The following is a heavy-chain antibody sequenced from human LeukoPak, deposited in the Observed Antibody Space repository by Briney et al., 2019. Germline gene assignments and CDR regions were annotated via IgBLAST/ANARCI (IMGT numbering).Heavy chain of an antibody. V-gene: IGHV3-9*01. CDR3: ARPLAVAGKANWFDP. CDR2: ISWNSGSI. Sequence: GGSLRLSCAASGFTFDDYAMHWVRQAPGKGLEWVSGISWNSGSIGYADSVKGRFTISRDNAKNTLYLQMNSLRAEDTAVYYCARPLAVAGKANWFDPWGQGTLVTVSS. J-gene: IGHJ5*02. D-gene: IGHD6-19*01. CDR1: GFTFDDYA.